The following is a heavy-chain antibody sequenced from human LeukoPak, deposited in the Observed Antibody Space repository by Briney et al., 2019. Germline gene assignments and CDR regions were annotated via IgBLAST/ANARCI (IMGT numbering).Heavy chain of an antibody. D-gene: IGHD2-21*01. J-gene: IGHJ4*02. CDR1: GFTFSSHW. CDR2: IKQDGSEK. Sequence: GGSLRLSCAASGFTFSSHWMSWVRQAPGKGLEWVANIKQDGSEKYYVDSVKGRFTISRDNAKNSLYLQMNSLRAEDTAVYYCARIGEGGDPYFDYWGQGTLVTVSS. V-gene: IGHV3-7*01. CDR3: ARIGEGGDPYFDY.